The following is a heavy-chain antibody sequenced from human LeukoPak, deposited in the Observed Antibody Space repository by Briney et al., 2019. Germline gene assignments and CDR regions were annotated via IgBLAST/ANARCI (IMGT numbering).Heavy chain of an antibody. CDR2: ISGIGGST. D-gene: IGHD3-22*01. V-gene: IGHV3-23*01. CDR3: AKGLSYYYDTSGYPYDAFDI. J-gene: IGHJ3*02. CDR1: GFTFSSYA. Sequence: PGRSLRLSCAASGFTFSSYATTWVRQAPGKGLEWVSAISGIGGSTYYADSVKGRFSISRDNSKNTLFLQMNSLRAEDTAVYYCAKGLSYYYDTSGYPYDAFDIWGQGTMVTVSS.